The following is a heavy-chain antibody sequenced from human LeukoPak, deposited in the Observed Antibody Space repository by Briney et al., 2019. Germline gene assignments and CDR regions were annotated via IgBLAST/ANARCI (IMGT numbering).Heavy chain of an antibody. CDR1: GYSITNNYY. Sequence: SETLSLTCAVSGYSITNNYYWGWIRQPPGKGLEWIGSIYYGASTYYNPSLKSRVTISLDASKNQFSLGLTSVTAADTAVYYCARLGNTRVPIVPWGQGTLVTVSS. V-gene: IGHV4-38-2*01. J-gene: IGHJ5*02. CDR3: ARLGNTRVPIVP. D-gene: IGHD7-27*01. CDR2: IYYGAST.